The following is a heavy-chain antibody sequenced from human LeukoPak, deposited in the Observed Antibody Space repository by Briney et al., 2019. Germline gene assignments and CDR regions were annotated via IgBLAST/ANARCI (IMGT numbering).Heavy chain of an antibody. V-gene: IGHV3-48*01. CDR3: ARVEAGPYFDY. CDR2: ISSSSSTI. J-gene: IGHJ4*02. CDR1: GSTFSSYS. Sequence: GGSLRLSCAASGSTFSSYSMNWVRRAPGKGLEWVSYISSSSSTIYYADSVKGRLTISRDNAKNSLYLQMNSLRAEDTAVYYCARVEAGPYFDYWGQGTLVTVSS.